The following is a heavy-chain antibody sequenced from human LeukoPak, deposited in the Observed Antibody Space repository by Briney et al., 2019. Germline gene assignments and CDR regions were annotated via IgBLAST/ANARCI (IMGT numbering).Heavy chain of an antibody. CDR2: FDPEDGET. J-gene: IGHJ4*02. CDR3: ATAARRITMVRGPGYYFDY. V-gene: IGHV1-24*01. Sequence: ASVKASCKVSGYTLTELSMHWVRQAPGKGLEWMGGFDPEDGETIYAQKFQGRVTMTEDTSTDTAYMELSSLRSEDTAVYYCATAARRITMVRGPGYYFDYWGQGTLVTVSS. D-gene: IGHD3-10*01. CDR1: GYTLTELS.